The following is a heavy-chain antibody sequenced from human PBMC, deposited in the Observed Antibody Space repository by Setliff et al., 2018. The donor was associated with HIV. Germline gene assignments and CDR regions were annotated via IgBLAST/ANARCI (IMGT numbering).Heavy chain of an antibody. CDR1: GFTFSSYT. CDR3: ARDSEDTAWDY. J-gene: IGHJ4*02. CDR2: ISSSSSNI. V-gene: IGHV3-21*01. Sequence: PGGSLRLSCAASGFTFSSYTMNWVRQAPGEGLEWVSSISSSSSNIYYADSVKGRFTISRDNAKNSLYLQMNSLRAEDTAVYYCARDSEDTAWDYWSQGTLVTV. D-gene: IGHD5-18*01.